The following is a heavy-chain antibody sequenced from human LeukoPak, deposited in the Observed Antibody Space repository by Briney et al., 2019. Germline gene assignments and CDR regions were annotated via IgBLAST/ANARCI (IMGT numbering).Heavy chain of an antibody. CDR1: GYTFTSYG. D-gene: IGHD1-7*01. CDR3: ARALGTGTTDWWFDP. V-gene: IGHV1-18*01. CDR2: ISAYNGNT. J-gene: IGHJ5*02. Sequence: VASVKVSCKASGYTFTSYGISWVRQAPGQGLEWMGWISAYNGNTNYAQKLRGRVTMTTDTSTSTAYMELRSLRSDDTAVYYCARALGTGTTDWWFDPWGQGTLVTVSS.